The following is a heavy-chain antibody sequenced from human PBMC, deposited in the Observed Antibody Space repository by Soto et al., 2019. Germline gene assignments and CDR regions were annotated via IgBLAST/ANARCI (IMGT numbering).Heavy chain of an antibody. CDR1: GFTFSSYS. Sequence: EVQLVESGGGLVQPGGSLRLSCAASGFTFSSYSMNWVRQAPGKGLEWVSYISSSSSTIYYADSVKGRFTISRDNAKNSLYLQMNSLRDEDTAVYYCARFRSRQSGVGGAFDIWGQGTMVTVSS. J-gene: IGHJ3*02. CDR2: ISSSSSTI. D-gene: IGHD3-10*01. CDR3: ARFRSRQSGVGGAFDI. V-gene: IGHV3-48*02.